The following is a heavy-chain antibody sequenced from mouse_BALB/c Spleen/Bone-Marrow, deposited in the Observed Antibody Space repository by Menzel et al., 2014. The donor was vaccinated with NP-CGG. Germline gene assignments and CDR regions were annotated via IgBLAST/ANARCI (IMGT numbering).Heavy chain of an antibody. CDR3: TRLHYYGYSAY. D-gene: IGHD1-2*01. Sequence: VQLQQSGGGLVQPGGSLKLSCAASGFDSSRYWMSWVRQAPGKGLEWIGEINPDSSTINYTPSLKDKFIISRDNAKNTLYLQKSKVRSEDTALYYCTRLHYYGYSAYWGQGTLVTVST. CDR1: GFDSSRYW. V-gene: IGHV4-1*02. J-gene: IGHJ3*01. CDR2: INPDSSTI.